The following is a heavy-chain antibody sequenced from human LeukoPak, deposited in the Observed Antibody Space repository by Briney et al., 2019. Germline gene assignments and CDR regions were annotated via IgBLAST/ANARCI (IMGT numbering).Heavy chain of an antibody. CDR3: ARVMGDYYDSSGYYRRSDVFDI. Sequence: SETLSLTCSVSGGSISSYYWSWIRQPPGKGLEWIGYIYYSGSTDYNPSLKSRVIISVDTSKNQFSLKLSSVTAADTAVYYCARVMGDYYDSSGYYRRSDVFDIWGRGTMLTVSS. D-gene: IGHD3-22*01. CDR2: IYYSGST. CDR1: GGSISSYY. J-gene: IGHJ3*02. V-gene: IGHV4-59*01.